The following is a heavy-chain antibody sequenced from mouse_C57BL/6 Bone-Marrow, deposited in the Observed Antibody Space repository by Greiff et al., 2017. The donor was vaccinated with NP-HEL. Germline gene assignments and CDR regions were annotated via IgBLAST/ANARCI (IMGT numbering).Heavy chain of an antibody. J-gene: IGHJ1*03. CDR1: GYTFTDYY. CDR3: VRRDLFTAVIASWYFDF. Sequence: VQLQQSGPELVKPGASVKISCKASGYTFTDYYMNWVKQSHGKSLEWIGDINPNNGGTSYNQKYTGKATLTVDKSSSTAYMELRSLTSEESAVYYWVRRDLFTAVIASWYFDFWGTGTSVTVSS. D-gene: IGHD6-1*01. V-gene: IGHV1-26*01. CDR2: INPNNGGT.